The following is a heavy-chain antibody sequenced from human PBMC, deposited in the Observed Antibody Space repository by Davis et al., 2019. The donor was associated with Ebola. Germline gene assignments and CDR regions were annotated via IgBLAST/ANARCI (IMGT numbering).Heavy chain of an antibody. CDR1: GYSFTSYW. J-gene: IGHJ5*02. Sequence: PGGSLRLSCKGSGYSFTSYWIGWVRQMPEKGLEWMGIIYPGDSDTRYSPSFQGQVTISADKSISTAYLQWSSLKASDTAMYYCARHRSGGRRDDYSKSNWFDPWGQGTLVTVSS. D-gene: IGHD4-11*01. CDR3: ARHRSGGRRDDYSKSNWFDP. V-gene: IGHV5-51*01. CDR2: IYPGDSDT.